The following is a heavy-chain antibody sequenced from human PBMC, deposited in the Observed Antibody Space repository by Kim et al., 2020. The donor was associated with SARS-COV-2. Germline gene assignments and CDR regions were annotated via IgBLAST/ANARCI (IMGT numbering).Heavy chain of an antibody. Sequence: GGSLRLSCAASGFTFSSYEMNWVRQAPGKGLEWVSYISSSGSTIYYADSVKGRFTISRDNAKNSLYLQMNSLRAEDTAVYYCASSRGATYYDILTGYPLGYFYYGMDVWGRETRLTVPS. CDR3: ASSRGATYYDILTGYPLGYFYYGMDV. J-gene: IGHJ6*02. D-gene: IGHD3-9*01. CDR2: ISSSGSTI. CDR1: GFTFSSYE. V-gene: IGHV3-48*03.